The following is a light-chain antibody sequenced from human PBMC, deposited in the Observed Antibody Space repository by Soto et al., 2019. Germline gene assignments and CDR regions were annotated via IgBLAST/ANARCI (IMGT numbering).Light chain of an antibody. J-gene: IGKJ5*01. CDR2: GAS. Sequence: IVLTQSPGTLSLSPGERATLSCMTSQSVSSSYLAWYQRKPGQAPRLLIYGASSRATGIPGRFSGSGSGTDFTLTISRLEPEDFALFYCQYHGSSPITFGQGTRLEIK. V-gene: IGKV3-20*01. CDR3: QYHGSSPIT. CDR1: QSVSSSY.